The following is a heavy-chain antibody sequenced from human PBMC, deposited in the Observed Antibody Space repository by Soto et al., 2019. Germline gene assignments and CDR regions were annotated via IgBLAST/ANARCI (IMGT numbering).Heavy chain of an antibody. V-gene: IGHV4-59*08. D-gene: IGHD2-15*01. CDR2: IYYSGST. Sequence: QVQLQESGPGLVKPSETLSLTCTVSGGSLSSYYWSWIRQPPGKGLEWIGHIYYSGSTNYNPSLKIRVTNSVDTSKNHFSLKLSSVTAADTAVYYCARTARVVKGQWYFDLWGRGTLVTVSS. CDR1: GGSLSSYY. CDR3: ARTARVVKGQWYFDL. J-gene: IGHJ2*01.